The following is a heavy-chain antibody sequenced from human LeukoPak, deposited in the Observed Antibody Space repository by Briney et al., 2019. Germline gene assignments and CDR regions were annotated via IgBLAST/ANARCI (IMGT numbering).Heavy chain of an antibody. J-gene: IGHJ5*02. V-gene: IGHV3-9*01. CDR2: ISWNSGSI. CDR3: AKDGGESGWPSGPKAWFDP. D-gene: IGHD6-19*01. CDR1: GFTFDDYA. Sequence: GGSLRLSCAASGFTFDDYAMHWVRQAPGKGLEWVSGISWNSGSIGYADSVKGRFTISRDNAKNSLYLQMNSLRAEDTALYYCAKDGGESGWPSGPKAWFDPWGQGTLVTVSS.